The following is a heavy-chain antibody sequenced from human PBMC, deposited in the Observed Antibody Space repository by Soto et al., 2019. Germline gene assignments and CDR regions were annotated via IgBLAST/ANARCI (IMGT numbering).Heavy chain of an antibody. V-gene: IGHV1-46*01. CDR1: GYTFTKFH. CDR3: ARDLIGHDNYETIGHYFDH. J-gene: IGHJ4*01. CDR2: IDPSGGVT. Sequence: ASVKVSCKASGYTFTKFHIHWVRQAPGQGLEWMGMIDPSGGVTRDAQRFQGRITMTSDTSTSSVYMELRGLTSEDTAVYYCARDLIGHDNYETIGHYFDHWGPGTLVTVSS. D-gene: IGHD3-16*01.